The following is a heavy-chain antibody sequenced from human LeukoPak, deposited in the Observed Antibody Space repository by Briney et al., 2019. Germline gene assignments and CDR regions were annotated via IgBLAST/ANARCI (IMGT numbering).Heavy chain of an antibody. CDR1: GFPFNNFA. D-gene: IGHD2-2*02. CDR3: ARRPVAISAFDI. J-gene: IGHJ3*02. V-gene: IGHV3-23*01. CDR2: MSASGGST. Sequence: GGSLRLSCAASGFPFNNFAMTWVRQAPGKGLEWVSGMSASGGSTYYADSVAGRFTISRDNSKNTLFLQMNSLRAEDSALYFCARRPVAISAFDIWGQGTMVTVSS.